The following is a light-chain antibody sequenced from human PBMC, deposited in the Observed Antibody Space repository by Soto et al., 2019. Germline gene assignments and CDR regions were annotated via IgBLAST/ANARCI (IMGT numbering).Light chain of an antibody. V-gene: IGLV2-14*01. CDR3: SSYTGSSTPYV. CDR1: SSDVGGYNY. CDR2: DVS. J-gene: IGLJ1*01. Sequence: QSALTQPASVSGSPGQSITISCTGTSSDVGGYNYVSWYQQHPGKAPKLMIYDVSNRPSGVSNRFSGSKSGNTASLTISGLQAEGEADYYCSSYTGSSTPYVFGTGTKVTVL.